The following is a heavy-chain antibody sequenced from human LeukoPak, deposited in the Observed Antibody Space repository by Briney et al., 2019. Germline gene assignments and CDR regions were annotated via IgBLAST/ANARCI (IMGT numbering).Heavy chain of an antibody. CDR1: GYTFTSYG. J-gene: IGHJ6*02. V-gene: IGHV1-18*01. CDR3: ARVVKAAVAEAPYYYYGMDV. D-gene: IGHD6-19*01. CDR2: ISAYNGNT. Sequence: ASVKVSCKASGYTFTSYGISWVRQAPGQGLEWMGWISAYNGNTNYAQKLQGRVTMTTDASTSTAYMELRSLRSDDTAVYYCARVVKAAVAEAPYYYYGMDVWGRGTTVTVSS.